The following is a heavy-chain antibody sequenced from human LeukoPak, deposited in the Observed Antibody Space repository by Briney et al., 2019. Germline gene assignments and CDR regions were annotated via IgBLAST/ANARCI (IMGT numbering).Heavy chain of an antibody. CDR1: GYTFTSYY. J-gene: IGHJ4*02. Sequence: ASVKVSCKASGYTFTSYYMHWVRQAPGQGLERMGRINPSGGSTSYAQKFQGRVTMTRDTSTSTVYMELSSLRSEDTAVYYCARDPSSLSNDYTMLAFDYWGQGTLVTVSS. V-gene: IGHV1-46*01. CDR3: ARDPSSLSNDYTMLAFDY. CDR2: INPSGGST. D-gene: IGHD4-11*01.